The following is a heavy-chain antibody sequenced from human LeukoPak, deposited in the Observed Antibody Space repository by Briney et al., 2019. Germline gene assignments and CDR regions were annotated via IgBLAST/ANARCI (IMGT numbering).Heavy chain of an antibody. Sequence: ASVKVSCKASGYTFTSYDINWVRQATGQGLEWMGWMNPNSGNTGYAQKFQGRVTMTRNTSISTAYMELSSLRSEDKAVYYCARGYRAYYDSSGYSDYWGQGTLVTVSS. V-gene: IGHV1-8*01. D-gene: IGHD3-22*01. CDR1: GYTFTSYD. CDR3: ARGYRAYYDSSGYSDY. J-gene: IGHJ4*02. CDR2: MNPNSGNT.